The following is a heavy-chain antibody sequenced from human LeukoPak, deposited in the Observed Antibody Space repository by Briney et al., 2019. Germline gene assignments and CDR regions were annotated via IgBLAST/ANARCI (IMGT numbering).Heavy chain of an antibody. D-gene: IGHD3-3*01. J-gene: IGHJ4*02. Sequence: PGGSLRLSCAASGFTFSDYWMSWVRQAPGKGLEWVANINQDGSKENYVDSVKGRFTISRDNAKNSLYLHMNSLSAEDTAVYYCSGDEGPGVVWGQGTLVTVSS. V-gene: IGHV3-7*01. CDR2: INQDGSKE. CDR3: SGDEGPGVV. CDR1: GFTFSDYW.